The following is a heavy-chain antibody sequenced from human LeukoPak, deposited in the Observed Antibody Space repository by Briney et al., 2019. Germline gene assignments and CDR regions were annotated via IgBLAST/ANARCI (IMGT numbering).Heavy chain of an antibody. J-gene: IGHJ4*02. V-gene: IGHV3-23*01. CDR3: ARVMSATSGYLELEY. CDR1: GFTFSSYA. Sequence: PGGSLRLSCAASGFTFSSYAMSWVRQSPGKGLEWVSAISGSGGNTYSADSVKGRCTISRDNSVPTLFLHMNSLRADDTAVDYCARVMSATSGYLELEYWGQGALVTVST. CDR2: ISGSGGNT. D-gene: IGHD3-22*01.